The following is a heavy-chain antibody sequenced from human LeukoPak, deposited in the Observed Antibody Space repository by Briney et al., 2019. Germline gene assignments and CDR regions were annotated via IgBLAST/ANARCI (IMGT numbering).Heavy chain of an antibody. CDR3: ARGLGVVVPAATHFDY. D-gene: IGHD2-2*01. CDR1: GGSFSGYY. CDR2: INHSGST. J-gene: IGHJ4*02. Sequence: SETLSLTCAAYGGSFSGYYWSWIRQPPGKGLEWIGEINHSGSTNYNPSLKSRVTISVDTSKNQFSLKLSSVTAADTAVYYCARGLGVVVPAATHFDYWGQGTLVTVSS. V-gene: IGHV4-34*01.